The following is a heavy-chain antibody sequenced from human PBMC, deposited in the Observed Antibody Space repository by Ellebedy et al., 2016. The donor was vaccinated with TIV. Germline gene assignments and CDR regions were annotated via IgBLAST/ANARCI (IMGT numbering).Heavy chain of an antibody. CDR2: VSYSGII. CDR1: GGSISSYY. CDR3: ARQGYSSGINGNFDY. J-gene: IGHJ4*02. Sequence: MPSETLSLTCTVSGGSISSYYWSRIRQPPGKGLEWIGYVSYSGIINYNPSLKSRVTISVDTSKNQFSLRLSSVTAADTAVYYCARQGYSSGINGNFDYWGQGTLVTVSS. D-gene: IGHD6-19*01. V-gene: IGHV4-59*01.